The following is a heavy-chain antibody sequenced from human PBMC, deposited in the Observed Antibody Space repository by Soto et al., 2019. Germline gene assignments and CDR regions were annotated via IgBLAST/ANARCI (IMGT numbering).Heavy chain of an antibody. Sequence: SGPTLVNPTQTLTLTCTFSGFSLSTSGMCVSWIRQPPGKALEWLALIDWDDDKYYSTSLKTRLTISKDTSKNQVVLTMTNMDPVDTATYYCARSQEDYYDSSGSSRNWFDPWGQVTLVTVS. J-gene: IGHJ5*02. CDR1: GFSLSTSGMC. D-gene: IGHD3-22*01. V-gene: IGHV2-70*01. CDR2: IDWDDDK. CDR3: ARSQEDYYDSSGSSRNWFDP.